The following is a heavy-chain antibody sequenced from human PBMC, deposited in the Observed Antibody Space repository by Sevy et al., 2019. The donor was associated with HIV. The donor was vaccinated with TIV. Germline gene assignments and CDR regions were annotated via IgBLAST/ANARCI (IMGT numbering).Heavy chain of an antibody. V-gene: IGHV3-33*01. D-gene: IGHD3-10*01. CDR3: ARDKLPPVMVTMVRGALSYYFDY. Sequence: GGSLRLSCAASGFTFSSYGMHWVRQTPGKGLEWVAVIWYDGSNKYYADSVKGRFTISRDNSKNRWYLQMNSLRAEDTAVYYCARDKLPPVMVTMVRGALSYYFDYWGQGTLVTVSS. CDR1: GFTFSSYG. J-gene: IGHJ4*02. CDR2: IWYDGSNK.